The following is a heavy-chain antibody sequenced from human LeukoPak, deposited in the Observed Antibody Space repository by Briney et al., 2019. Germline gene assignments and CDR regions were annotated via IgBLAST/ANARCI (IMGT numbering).Heavy chain of an antibody. D-gene: IGHD2-2*01. Sequence: PGGSLRLSCAASGFTVSSNYMSWVRQAPGKGLEWVSGISWNSGSIGYADSVKGRFTISRDNAKNSLYLQMNSLRAEDTALYYCARMPGDIVVVPAAPYGMDVWGQGTTVTVSS. CDR3: ARMPGDIVVVPAAPYGMDV. CDR2: ISWNSGSI. J-gene: IGHJ6*02. V-gene: IGHV3-9*01. CDR1: GFTVSSNY.